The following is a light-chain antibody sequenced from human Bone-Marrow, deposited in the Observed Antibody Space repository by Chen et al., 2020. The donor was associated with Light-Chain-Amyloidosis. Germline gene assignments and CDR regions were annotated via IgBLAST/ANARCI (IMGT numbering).Light chain of an antibody. J-gene: IGLJ3*02. Sequence: SYVLTQSPSVSVAPGQTATIPRGGNNIGFKSVHWYQQRPGQAPVLAVHDDRDRPSGIPERFSGSNSGDTATLTTSRVEAGDEGDYYCQVWDTSKDHVVFGGGTKQTVL. CDR1: NIGFKS. V-gene: IGLV3-21*02. CDR3: QVWDTSKDHVV. CDR2: DDR.